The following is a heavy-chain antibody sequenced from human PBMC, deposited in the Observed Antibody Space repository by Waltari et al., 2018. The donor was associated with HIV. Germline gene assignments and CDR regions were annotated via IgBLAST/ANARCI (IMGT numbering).Heavy chain of an antibody. D-gene: IGHD3-16*02. CDR2: IYTSGRT. Sequence: QVQLQESGPGLVKPSQTLSLTCTVSGGSISSGSYYWSWIRQPAGKGLEWIGRIYTSGRTNYSPSLKSRVTILVDTSKNQFSLKLSSVIAADTAVYYCARAYRPTDIDYWGQGTLVTVSS. J-gene: IGHJ4*02. CDR3: ARAYRPTDIDY. CDR1: GGSISSGSYY. V-gene: IGHV4-61*02.